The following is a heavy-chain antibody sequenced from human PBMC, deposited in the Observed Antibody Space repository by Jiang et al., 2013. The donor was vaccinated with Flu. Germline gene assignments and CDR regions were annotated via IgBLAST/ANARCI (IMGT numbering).Heavy chain of an antibody. CDR3: ASSNCGGDCYSIGPTYY. CDR1: GGSFSGYY. CDR2: INHSGST. J-gene: IGHJ4*02. Sequence: LLKPSETLSLTCAVYGGSFSGYYWSWIRQPPGKGPEWIGEINHSGSTNYNPSLKSRVTISVDTSKNQFSLKLSSVTAADTAVYYCASSNCGGDCYSIGPTYYWGQGTLVTVSS. V-gene: IGHV4-34*01. D-gene: IGHD2-21*02.